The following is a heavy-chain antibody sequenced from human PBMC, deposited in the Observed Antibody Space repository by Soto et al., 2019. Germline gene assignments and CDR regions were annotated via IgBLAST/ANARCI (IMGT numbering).Heavy chain of an antibody. CDR3: AREYRPLVVVAATNDYYGMDV. V-gene: IGHV3-30-3*01. CDR2: ISYDGSNK. Sequence: GGSLRLSCAASGFTFSSYAMHWVRQAPGKGLEWVAVISYDGSNKYYADSVKGRFTISRDNSKNTLYLQMNSLRAEDTAVYYCAREYRPLVVVAATNDYYGMDVWGQGTTVTVSS. CDR1: GFTFSSYA. J-gene: IGHJ6*02. D-gene: IGHD2-15*01.